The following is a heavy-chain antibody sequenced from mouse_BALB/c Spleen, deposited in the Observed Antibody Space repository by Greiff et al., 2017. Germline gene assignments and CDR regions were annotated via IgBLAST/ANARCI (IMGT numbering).Heavy chain of an antibody. J-gene: IGHJ3*01. V-gene: IGHV1S29*02. CDR1: GYTFTDYN. D-gene: IGHD3-1*01. CDR2: IYPYNGGT. Sequence: VQLQQSGPELVKPGASVKISCKASGYTFTDYNMHWVKQSHGKSLEWIGYIYPYNGGTGYNQKFKSKATLTVDNSSSTAYMELRSLTSEDSAVYYCAREGLSPFAYWGQGTLVTVSA. CDR3: AREGLSPFAY.